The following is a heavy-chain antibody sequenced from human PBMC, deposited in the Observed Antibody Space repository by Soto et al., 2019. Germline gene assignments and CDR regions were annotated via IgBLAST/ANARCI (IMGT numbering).Heavy chain of an antibody. J-gene: IGHJ4*02. V-gene: IGHV4-31*03. CDR2: IYYSGST. D-gene: IGHD3-16*01. CDR1: GGSISSGGYY. CDR3: ARGVLR. Sequence: QVQLQESGPGLVKPSQTLSLTCTVSGGSISSGGYYWSWIRQHPGKGLEWIGSIYYSGSTYYNPSPXKGXTKSVDTSKNQSSLELGAVTAADPALYYCARGVLRWGQGTPGTVSS.